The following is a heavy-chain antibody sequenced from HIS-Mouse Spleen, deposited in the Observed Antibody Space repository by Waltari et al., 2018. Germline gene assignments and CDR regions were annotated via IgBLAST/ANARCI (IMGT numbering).Heavy chain of an antibody. D-gene: IGHD2-2*01. CDR2: INHSGST. CDR1: GGSFIGYH. J-gene: IGHJ4*02. CDR3: ARGHRAVVVPAAMYYFDY. V-gene: IGHV4-34*01. Sequence: QVQLQQWGAGLLKPSETLSLTCAVYGGSFIGYHWTWNRQPPGQGLEWSGEINHSGSTNYNPSLKSRVTISVDTSKDQFSLKLSSVTAADTAVYYCARGHRAVVVPAAMYYFDYWGQGTLVTVSS.